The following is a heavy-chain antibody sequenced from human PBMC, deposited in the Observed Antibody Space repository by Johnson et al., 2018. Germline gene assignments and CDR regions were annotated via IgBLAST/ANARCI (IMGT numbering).Heavy chain of an antibody. CDR1: GFTFSGSA. D-gene: IGHD1-14*01. CDR3: TSPNRKSANAPRDY. Sequence: VRLQESRGGLVQPGGSLKLSCVASGFTFSGSAFHCVRQASGKGLEWLGRIRSTTNNYATAYAASVKGRFTLASDDSKTTVYPEMRSRKTEDTAGYYCTSPNRKSANAPRDYWGQGTLVTVSS. V-gene: IGHV3-73*01. J-gene: IGHJ4*02. CDR2: IRSTTNNYAT.